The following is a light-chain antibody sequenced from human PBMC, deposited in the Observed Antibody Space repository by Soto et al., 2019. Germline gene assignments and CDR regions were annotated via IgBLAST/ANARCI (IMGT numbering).Light chain of an antibody. J-gene: IGKJ1*01. CDR3: QQYNSYLGT. CDR2: KAS. CDR1: QTISSW. V-gene: IGKV1-5*03. Sequence: DIQMTQSPSTLSGSVGDRVTITCRASQTISSWLAWYQQKPGKAPKLLIYKASTLKSGVPSRFSGSGSGTEFTLTITSLQPDDSATYYCQQYNSYLGTFGQGTKVDIK.